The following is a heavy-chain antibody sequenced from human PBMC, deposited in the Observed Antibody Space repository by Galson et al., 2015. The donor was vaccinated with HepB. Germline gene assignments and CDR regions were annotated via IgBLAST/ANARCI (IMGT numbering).Heavy chain of an antibody. V-gene: IGHV2-70*01. CDR2: IDWDDDK. J-gene: IGHJ3*02. CDR3: ARNYYDSSGYGRPHDAFDI. Sequence: PALVKPTQTLTLTCTFSGFSLSTSGMCVSWIRQPPGKALEWLALIDWDDDKYYSTSLKTRLTISKDTSKNQVVLTMTNMDPVDTATYYCARNYYDSSGYGRPHDAFDIWGQGTMVTVSS. CDR1: GFSLSTSGMC. D-gene: IGHD3-22*01.